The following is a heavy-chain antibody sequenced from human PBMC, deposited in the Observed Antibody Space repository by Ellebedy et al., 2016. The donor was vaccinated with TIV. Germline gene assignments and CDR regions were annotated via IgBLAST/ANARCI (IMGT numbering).Heavy chain of an antibody. D-gene: IGHD2-2*01. J-gene: IGHJ4*02. V-gene: IGHV5-51*01. CDR2: IYPGDSDT. CDR3: ARQRYCSSTSCPFDY. Sequence: GESLKISXKGSGYSFTSYWIGWVRQMPGKGLEWMGIIYPGDSDTRYSPSFQGQVTISADKSIGTAYLQWSSLKASDTAMYYCARQRYCSSTSCPFDYWGQGTLVTVSS. CDR1: GYSFTSYW.